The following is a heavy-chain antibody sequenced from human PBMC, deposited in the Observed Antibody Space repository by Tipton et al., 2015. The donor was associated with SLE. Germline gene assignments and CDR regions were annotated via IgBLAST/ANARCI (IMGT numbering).Heavy chain of an antibody. CDR1: GFNFNNYW. J-gene: IGHJ3*02. Sequence: SLRLSCAASGFNFNNYWMNWVRQAPGKGLEWVSYISAGGITTHYADSVKGRFTISEDNAKNSLYLQMNSLRAEDTAIYYCAKGSGNPAFDIWGQGTMVTVSS. D-gene: IGHD3-10*01. CDR3: AKGSGNPAFDI. V-gene: IGHV3-48*01. CDR2: ISAGGITT.